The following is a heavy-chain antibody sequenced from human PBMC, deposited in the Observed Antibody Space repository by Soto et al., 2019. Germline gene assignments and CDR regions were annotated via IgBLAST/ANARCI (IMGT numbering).Heavy chain of an antibody. CDR3: ARPPNAYGLDF. V-gene: IGHV3-7*01. Sequence: GGTLRLPCAASGFSLSRYWMNWVSKDQGKGMEWVANKNQDGSEKYYVDSVMGRFTISRDNAKNSLYLQMNSLRAEDTAVYYCARPPNAYGLDFCGQGTTVTVSS. CDR1: GFSLSRYW. CDR2: KNQDGSEK. J-gene: IGHJ6*02.